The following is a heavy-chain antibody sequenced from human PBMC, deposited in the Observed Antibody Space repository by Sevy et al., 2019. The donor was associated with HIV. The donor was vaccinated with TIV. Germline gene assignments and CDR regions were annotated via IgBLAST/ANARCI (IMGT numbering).Heavy chain of an antibody. CDR1: GFIFSSHE. V-gene: IGHV3-48*03. CDR2: VSSRGART. CDR3: ARGLSAYGSYYFDF. Sequence: GGSLRLSCAASGFIFSSHELNWVRQAPGKGLEWVSYVSSRGARTHYADSVRGRFTISRDNAQNSLYLQMNSLRVEETTIYFCARGLSAYGSYYFDFWGRGTLVTVSS. D-gene: IGHD3-10*01. J-gene: IGHJ4*02.